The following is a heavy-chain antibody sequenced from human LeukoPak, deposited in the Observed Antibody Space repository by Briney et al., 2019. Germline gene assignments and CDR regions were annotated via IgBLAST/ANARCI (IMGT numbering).Heavy chain of an antibody. CDR1: GFTFSSYG. V-gene: IGHV3-30*02. Sequence: PGGSLRLSCAASGFTFSSYGMHWVRQAPGKGLEWVAFIRYDGSNKYYADSVKGRLTISRDNSKNTLYLQMNTLRAEDTAVYYCVKYPDRSGYAHFDYWGQGTLVTVSS. CDR3: VKYPDRSGYAHFDY. J-gene: IGHJ4*02. D-gene: IGHD3-22*01. CDR2: IRYDGSNK.